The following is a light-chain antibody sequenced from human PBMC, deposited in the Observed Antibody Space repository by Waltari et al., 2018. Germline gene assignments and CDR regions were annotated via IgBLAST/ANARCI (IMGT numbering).Light chain of an antibody. J-gene: IGKJ1*01. V-gene: IGKV3-20*01. CDR1: QSIARS. CDR3: QHYVRLPVT. Sequence: EIMLTPSPGTLSLSPGERATLSCRTSQSIARSLAWYQRKPGQPPRLLIYGAASRATDIPDRFSGSGSGTDFSLTINRLEPEDSALYYCQHYVRLPVTFGQGTKVEIK. CDR2: GAA.